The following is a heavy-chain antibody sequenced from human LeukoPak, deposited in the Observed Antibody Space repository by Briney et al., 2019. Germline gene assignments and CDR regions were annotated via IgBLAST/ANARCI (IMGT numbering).Heavy chain of an antibody. CDR1: GYSFTSNY. CDR2: IYPRDGST. CDR3: ARDQEGFDY. Sequence: GASVKVSCKVSGYSFTSNYIHWVRRAPGQGLEWMGMIYPRDGSTSYAQRFQDRATVTRDTSTSTVHMELSGLRSEDTAVYYCARDQEGFDYWGQGTLVTVSS. V-gene: IGHV1-46*01. J-gene: IGHJ4*02.